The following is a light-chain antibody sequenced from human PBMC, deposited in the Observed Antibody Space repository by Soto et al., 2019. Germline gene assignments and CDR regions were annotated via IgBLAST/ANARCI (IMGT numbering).Light chain of an antibody. CDR1: STDFVSYNR. CDR2: EAS. CDR3: SLYTSENTYG. V-gene: IGLV2-18*01. J-gene: IGLJ1*01. Sequence: QSVLTQPPPVSGSPGQSVTISCTGTSTDFVSYNRVSWSQQPPGTAPKLIIYEASNRPSGVPDRFSGSKSGNTASLTISGLQAADEADYYCSLYTSENTYGFGTGTKVTVL.